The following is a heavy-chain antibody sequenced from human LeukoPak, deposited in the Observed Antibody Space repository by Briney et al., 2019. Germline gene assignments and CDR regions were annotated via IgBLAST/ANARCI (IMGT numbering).Heavy chain of an antibody. CDR2: ITPIIDSA. J-gene: IGHJ5*02. Sequence: SVKVSCKTFGGTFRSNIFSWVRQAPGQGLEWMGKITPIIDSAKYSQKFRDRLTITGDSSTGTAYMELSSLTPEDTALYYCTRVNLRGSQYNWFAPWGQGTLVIVSS. V-gene: IGHV1-69*08. D-gene: IGHD1-1*01. CDR3: TRVNLRGSQYNWFAP. CDR1: GGTFRSNI.